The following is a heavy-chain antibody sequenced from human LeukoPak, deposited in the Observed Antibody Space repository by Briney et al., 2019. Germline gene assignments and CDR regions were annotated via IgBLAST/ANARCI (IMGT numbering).Heavy chain of an antibody. V-gene: IGHV3-7*03. D-gene: IGHD2-8*01. Sequence: GGSLRLSCAASGFTFDDYWMTWVRQAPGKGLEWVANIKRDGSEKYYVDSVKGRFTISRDNAKNSLYLQMNSLRAEDTAVYYCAKVFFMDYWGQGTLVTVSS. CDR3: AKVFFMDY. J-gene: IGHJ4*02. CDR2: IKRDGSEK. CDR1: GFTFDDYW.